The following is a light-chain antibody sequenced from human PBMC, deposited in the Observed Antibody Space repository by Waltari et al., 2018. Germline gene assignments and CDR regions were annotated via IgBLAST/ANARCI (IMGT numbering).Light chain of an antibody. CDR1: QSISSY. Sequence: DIQMTQSPSSLSASVGDRVTITCRASQSISSYLNWYQQKPGKAPKLRIYAASSLQSGVPSRFSGSGSGTDFTLTITSLQPEDFATYYCQQSYSTLLTFGPGTKVDIK. V-gene: IGKV1-39*01. J-gene: IGKJ3*01. CDR3: QQSYSTLLT. CDR2: AAS.